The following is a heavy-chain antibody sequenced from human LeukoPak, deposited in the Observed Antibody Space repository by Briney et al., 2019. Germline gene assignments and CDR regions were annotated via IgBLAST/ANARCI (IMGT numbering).Heavy chain of an antibody. CDR2: INPNSGGT. J-gene: IGHJ5*02. D-gene: IGHD6-13*01. Sequence: ASVKVSCKASGYTFTGYYMHWVRQAPGQGLEWMGWINPNSGGTNYAQKFQGWVTMTRDTSISTAYMELSRLRSDDTAVYNCARGDGQIAAAGTGWFDPWGQGTLVTVSS. CDR1: GYTFTGYY. V-gene: IGHV1-2*04. CDR3: ARGDGQIAAAGTGWFDP.